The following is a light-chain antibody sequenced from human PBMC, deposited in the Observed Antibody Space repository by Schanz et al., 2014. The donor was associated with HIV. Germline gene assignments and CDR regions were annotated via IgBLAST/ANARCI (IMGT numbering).Light chain of an antibody. J-gene: IGKJ4*01. CDR2: GAS. Sequence: EIVLTQSPGSLSLSPGGRATLSCGASQRLSSSYLAWYQQKRDQPPRLLIYGASSRATGIPDRFSGSGSGTEFTLTISSLQSEDFAVYYCQQYNNWPLTFGGGTKVEIK. CDR1: QRLSSSY. V-gene: IGKV3-20*01. CDR3: QQYNNWPLT.